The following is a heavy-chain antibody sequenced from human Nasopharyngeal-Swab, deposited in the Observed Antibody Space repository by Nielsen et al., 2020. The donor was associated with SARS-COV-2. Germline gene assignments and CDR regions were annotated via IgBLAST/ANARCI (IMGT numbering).Heavy chain of an antibody. D-gene: IGHD3-9*01. CDR1: GYTFTSYG. CDR3: ARDAYDILTGYATVDDAFDI. CDR2: ISAYNGNT. J-gene: IGHJ3*02. V-gene: IGHV1-18*01. Sequence: ASVKVSCKASGYTFTSYGISWVRQAPGQGLEWMGWISAYNGNTNYAQKLQGRVTMTTDTSTSTAYMELRSLRSDDTAVYYCARDAYDILTGYATVDDAFDIWGQGTMVTVSS.